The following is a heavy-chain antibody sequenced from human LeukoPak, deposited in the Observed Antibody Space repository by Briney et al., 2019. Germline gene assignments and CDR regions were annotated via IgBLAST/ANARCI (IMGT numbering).Heavy chain of an antibody. CDR2: MNPNSGNT. J-gene: IGHJ4*02. D-gene: IGHD2-15*01. CDR3: AREWYCSGGSCYSGATDY. V-gene: IGHV1-8*01. CDR1: GYTFTSYD. Sequence: EASVKVSCKASGYTFTSYDINWVRQATGQGLEWMGWMNPNSGNTGYAQKLQGRVTMTTDTSTSTAYMELRSLRSDDTAVYYCAREWYCSGGSCYSGATDYWGQGTLVTVSS.